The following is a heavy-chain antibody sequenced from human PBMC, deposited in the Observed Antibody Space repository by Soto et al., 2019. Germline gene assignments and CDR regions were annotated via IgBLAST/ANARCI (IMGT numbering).Heavy chain of an antibody. V-gene: IGHV4-34*01. Sequence: SETLSLTCAVYGGSFSGYYWSWIRQPPGKGLEWIGEINHSGSTNYNPSLKSRVTISVDTSKNQFSLKLSSVTAADTAVYYCARESAAVNAFDIWGQGTMVTVSS. CDR3: ARESAAVNAFDI. CDR1: GGSFSGYY. J-gene: IGHJ3*02. CDR2: INHSGST. D-gene: IGHD6-13*01.